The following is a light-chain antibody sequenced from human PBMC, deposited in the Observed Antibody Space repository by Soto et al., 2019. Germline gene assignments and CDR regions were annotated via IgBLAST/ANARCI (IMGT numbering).Light chain of an antibody. V-gene: IGKV1-27*01. CDR3: QKYNSAPRT. CDR2: AAS. CDR1: QGISNY. Sequence: DIQMTQSPSSLSASVGDRVTITCRASQGISNYLAWYQQKPAKVPKLLIYAASTLQSGVPSRVSGSGTGTDFTLTISSLQPEDVATYYCQKYNSAPRTFGEGTKVEIK. J-gene: IGKJ1*01.